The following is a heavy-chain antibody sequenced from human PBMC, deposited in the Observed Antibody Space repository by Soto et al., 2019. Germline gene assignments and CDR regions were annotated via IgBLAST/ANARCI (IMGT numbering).Heavy chain of an antibody. J-gene: IGHJ4*02. D-gene: IGHD3-22*01. CDR3: ARDAHYYDSSGSPSPLDY. Sequence: GASEKVFCKASGAHFSSSAPSWARQAPGPGLEGMEGIIPIFGTASYAQKFRGRVTITADESTSTAYMELSSLRSEDTAVYYCARDAHYYDSSGSPSPLDYWGQGTLVTVS. CDR1: GAHFSSSA. CDR2: IIPIFGTA. V-gene: IGHV1-69*13.